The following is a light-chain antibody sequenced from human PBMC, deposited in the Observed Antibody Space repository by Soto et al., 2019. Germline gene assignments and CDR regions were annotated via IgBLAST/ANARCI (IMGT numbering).Light chain of an antibody. V-gene: IGKV1-9*01. CDR3: QQLNSYRLT. CDR1: QGISSY. J-gene: IGKJ4*01. CDR2: AVS. Sequence: DIQLTQSPSFLSASVGDRVTITCRASQGISSYFAWYQQKPGTAPKLLIYAVSTLQSGVPSRFSGSASETEFTLPIISLQPEDFATYYCQQLNSYRLTFGGWTKVEIK.